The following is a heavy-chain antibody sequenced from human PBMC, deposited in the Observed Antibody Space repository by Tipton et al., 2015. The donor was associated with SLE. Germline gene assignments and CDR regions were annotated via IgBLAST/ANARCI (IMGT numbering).Heavy chain of an antibody. Sequence: TLSLTCTVSGGSISSYYWSWIRQPPGKGLEWIGYIYYSGSTYYNPSLKSRVTISVDTSKNQFSLKLSSVTAADTAVYYCAREGYSYGSHYYYYMDVWGKGTTVTVSS. CDR1: GGSISSYY. CDR3: AREGYSYGSHYYYYMDV. D-gene: IGHD5-18*01. V-gene: IGHV4-59*01. CDR2: IYYSGST. J-gene: IGHJ6*03.